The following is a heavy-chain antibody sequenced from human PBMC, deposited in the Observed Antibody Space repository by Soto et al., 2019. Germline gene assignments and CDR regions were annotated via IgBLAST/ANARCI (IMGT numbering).Heavy chain of an antibody. J-gene: IGHJ6*02. CDR3: ARLSHCTIVLCYTPHGGYYYYGRDG. CDR2: IYYSGST. CDR1: AGALSRSRYY. V-gene: IGHV4-39*01. Sequence: GTLSLTCPVSAGALSRSRYYWGWIRPPAGKGLEWIWSIYYSGSTYYNPSLKSRVTISVDTSKNQFSLKLSSVTAADTAVYYCARLSHCTIVLCYTPHGGYYYYGRDGWGQGTTVTVS. D-gene: IGHD2-8*01.